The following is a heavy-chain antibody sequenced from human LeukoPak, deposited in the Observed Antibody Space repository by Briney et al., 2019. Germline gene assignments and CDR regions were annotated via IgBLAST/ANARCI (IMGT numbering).Heavy chain of an antibody. V-gene: IGHV3-9*01. CDR3: AKGDGSGSYYKSTNLDY. CDR1: GFTFDDYA. Sequence: GGSLRLSCAASGFTFDDYAMHWVRQAPGKGLEWGSGISWNSGSIGYADSVKGRFTISRDNAKNSLYLQINSLRAEDTALYYCAKGDGSGSYYKSTNLDYWGQGTLVTVSS. J-gene: IGHJ4*02. CDR2: ISWNSGSI. D-gene: IGHD3-10*01.